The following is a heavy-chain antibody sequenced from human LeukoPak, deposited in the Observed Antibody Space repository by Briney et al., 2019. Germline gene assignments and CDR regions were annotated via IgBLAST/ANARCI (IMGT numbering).Heavy chain of an antibody. D-gene: IGHD5-24*01. CDR3: ARGAARMVEMGTMISFEY. CDR2: IGSSSSYI. V-gene: IGHV3-21*01. J-gene: IGHJ4*02. CDR1: RFTFSSYS. Sequence: GGSLRLSCAASRFTFSSYSMNWVRQAPGKGLEWVSSIGSSSSYIYYADSVKGRFTISRDNAKNSLYLQMNSLRAEDTAVYYCARGAARMVEMGTMISFEYWGQGTLVTVSS.